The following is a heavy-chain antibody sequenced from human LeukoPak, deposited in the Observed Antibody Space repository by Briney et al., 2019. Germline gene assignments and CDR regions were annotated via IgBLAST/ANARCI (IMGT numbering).Heavy chain of an antibody. Sequence: GGSLRLSCAASEFTFSSYNMNWVRQAPGKGLEWVSYISSSSNSMYYADSVKGRFTISRDNSKNTVSLQMDSLRVEDTAIYYCAGDKTTGGYYEFDYWGQGTLVTVSP. D-gene: IGHD1-26*01. CDR2: ISSSSNSM. CDR3: AGDKTTGGYYEFDY. J-gene: IGHJ4*02. CDR1: EFTFSSYN. V-gene: IGHV3-48*01.